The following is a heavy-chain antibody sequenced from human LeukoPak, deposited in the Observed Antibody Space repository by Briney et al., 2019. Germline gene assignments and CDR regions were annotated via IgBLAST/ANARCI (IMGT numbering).Heavy chain of an antibody. Sequence: ASVKVSCKASGYTFTGYYMHWVRQAPGQGLEWMGWINPNSGGTNYAQKFQGRVTTTRDTSISTAYMELSRLRSDDTAVYYCATSLLEWLPFDYWGQGTLVTVSS. CDR3: ATSLLEWLPFDY. D-gene: IGHD3-3*01. CDR1: GYTFTGYY. J-gene: IGHJ4*02. V-gene: IGHV1-2*02. CDR2: INPNSGGT.